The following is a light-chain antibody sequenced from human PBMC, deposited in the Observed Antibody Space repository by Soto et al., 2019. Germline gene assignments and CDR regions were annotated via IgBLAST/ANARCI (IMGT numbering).Light chain of an antibody. CDR1: QGINGF. V-gene: IGKV1-27*01. J-gene: IGKJ1*01. CDR2: AAS. Sequence: IQVTQSPSSLSASVGDRVTITCRASQGINGFLAWYQQKPGQVPKLLIYAASTLQSGVPTRFSGSGSGTDFALTISSLQPEDFATYYCHGYDSATTWTFGQGTKVEIK. CDR3: HGYDSATTWT.